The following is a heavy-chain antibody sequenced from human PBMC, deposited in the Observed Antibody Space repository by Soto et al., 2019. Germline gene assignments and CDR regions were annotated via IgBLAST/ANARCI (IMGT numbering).Heavy chain of an antibody. CDR2: SSATGAGT. CDR1: GFTFSSYG. V-gene: IGHV3-23*01. D-gene: IGHD1-7*01. J-gene: IGHJ4*02. Sequence: EVQLLESGGGLVQPGGSLRLSCAASGFTFSSYGMTWVRQAPGKGLEWVSFSSATGAGTYYADSVKGRFTNSRDNSKNTLSLQMTSLRADDTAVYYCAKDRRAGGNYGFYSDFWGQGALVIVSS. CDR3: AKDRRAGGNYGFYSDF.